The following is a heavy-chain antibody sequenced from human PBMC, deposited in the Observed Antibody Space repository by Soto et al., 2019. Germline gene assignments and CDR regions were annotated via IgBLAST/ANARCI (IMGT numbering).Heavy chain of an antibody. J-gene: IGHJ4*02. V-gene: IGHV1-69*02. CDR3: ARMRAGSFPRDFDY. Sequence: ASVKVSCKASGGTFSSYTISWVRQAPGQGLEWMGRIIPILGIANYAQKFQGRVTITADKSTSTAYMELSSLRSEDTAVYYCARMRAGSFPRDFDYWGQGTLVTVSS. CDR2: IIPILGIA. CDR1: GGTFSSYT. D-gene: IGHD6-19*01.